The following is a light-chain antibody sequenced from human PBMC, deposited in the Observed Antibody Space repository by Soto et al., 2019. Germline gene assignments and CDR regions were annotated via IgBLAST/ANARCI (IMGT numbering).Light chain of an antibody. Sequence: ETVLTQSPGTLSLSPGERATLSCRASQSVSSNLAWYQHKPGQAPRLLTYGASTRATGIPARFSGSGSGTEFTLTISGLQSEDFATYYCQQYNNWPVTFGGGTKVDIK. CDR2: GAS. CDR3: QQYNNWPVT. V-gene: IGKV3-15*01. CDR1: QSVSSN. J-gene: IGKJ4*01.